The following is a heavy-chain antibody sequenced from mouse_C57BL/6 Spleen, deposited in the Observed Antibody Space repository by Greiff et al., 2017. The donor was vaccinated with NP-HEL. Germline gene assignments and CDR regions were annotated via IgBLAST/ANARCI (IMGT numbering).Heavy chain of an antibody. Sequence: QVHVKQSGAELVRPGASVTLSCKASGYTFTDYEMHWVKQTPVHGLEWIGAIDPETGGTAYNQKFKGKAILTADKSSSTAYMELRSLTSEDSAVYYCTRRTTLRGWYFDVWGTGTTVTVSS. J-gene: IGHJ1*03. CDR1: GYTFTDYE. CDR3: TRRTTLRGWYFDV. V-gene: IGHV1-15*01. D-gene: IGHD1-1*01. CDR2: IDPETGGT.